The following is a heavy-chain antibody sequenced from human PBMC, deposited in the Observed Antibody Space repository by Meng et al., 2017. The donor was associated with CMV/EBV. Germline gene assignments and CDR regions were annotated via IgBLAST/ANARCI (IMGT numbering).Heavy chain of an antibody. V-gene: IGHV3-48*03. CDR2: SDGATTI. CDR1: GFTFSSYE. Sequence: GGSLRLSCAASGFTFSSYEMNWVRQAPGKGLEWVSYSDGATTIYYADSVKGRFTISRDNAKNSLYLQMNSLRAEDTAVYYCARGAAQLDYYYYYGMDVWGQGTTVTVSS. D-gene: IGHD6-6*01. CDR3: ARGAAQLDYYYYYGMDV. J-gene: IGHJ6*02.